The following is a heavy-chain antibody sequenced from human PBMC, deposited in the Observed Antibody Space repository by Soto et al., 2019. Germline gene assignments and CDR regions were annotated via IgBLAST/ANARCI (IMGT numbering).Heavy chain of an antibody. J-gene: IGHJ6*02. CDR2: IIPIFGTA. D-gene: IGHD2-2*01. CDR1: GGTFSSYA. V-gene: IGHV1-69*06. CDR3: ARGEFIVVPAANAYGMDV. Sequence: ASVKVSCKASGGTFSSYAISWVRQAPGQGLEWMGGIIPIFGTANYAQKFQGRVTITADKSTSTAYMELSSLRSEDTAVYYCARGEFIVVPAANAYGMDVWGQGTTVTVSS.